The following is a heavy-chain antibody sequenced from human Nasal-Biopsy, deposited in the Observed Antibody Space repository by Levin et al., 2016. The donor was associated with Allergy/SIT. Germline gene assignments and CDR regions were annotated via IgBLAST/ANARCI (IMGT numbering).Heavy chain of an antibody. CDR2: ISYDGSAQ. D-gene: IGHD1-7*01. CDR1: GFSFSGSS. CDR3: ARDNYHGTALPD. Sequence: GGSLRLSCVASGFSFSGSSMYWVRQTPGKGLEWVAVISYDGSAQWYADSVKGRFTIYRDNSKNTLYLQMTGLRGEDTATYYCARDNYHGTALPDWGQGTRVTVPS. V-gene: IGHV3-30-3*01. J-gene: IGHJ4*02.